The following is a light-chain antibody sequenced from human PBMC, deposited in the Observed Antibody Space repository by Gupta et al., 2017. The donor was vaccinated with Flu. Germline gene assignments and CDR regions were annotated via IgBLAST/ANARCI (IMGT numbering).Light chain of an antibody. J-gene: IGKJ2*01. V-gene: IGKV3-11*01. CDR1: QSVSSY. CDR2: DAS. CDR3: QQRSNCPVT. Sequence: ESVLTQSPATLSLSPGERATLSCRASQSVSSYLAWYHQKPGQAPRLLIYDASNRATGIPARFSGSGSGTEFTLTISSREPEDFAVYYCQQRSNCPVTFGQGTKLDIK.